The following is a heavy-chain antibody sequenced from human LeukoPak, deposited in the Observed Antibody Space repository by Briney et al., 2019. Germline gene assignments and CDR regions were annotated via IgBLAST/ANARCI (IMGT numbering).Heavy chain of an antibody. CDR2: ISPYNGNI. Sequence: ASVKVSCKASGYTFTSCGISWVRQAPGQGLEWMGWISPYNGNINYAQKLQGRVTMATDTSTSTAYMELRSLRSDDTAVYYCVRDCDRGGYYCCWGQGTLVTVSS. D-gene: IGHD3-22*01. J-gene: IGHJ4*02. CDR3: VRDCDRGGYYCC. CDR1: GYTFTSCG. V-gene: IGHV1-18*01.